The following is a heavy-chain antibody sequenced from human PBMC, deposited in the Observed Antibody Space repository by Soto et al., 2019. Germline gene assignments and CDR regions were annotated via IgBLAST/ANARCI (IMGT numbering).Heavy chain of an antibody. CDR2: INHSGST. CDR1: GGSFSGYY. J-gene: IGHJ6*02. Sequence: QVQLQQWGAGLLKPSETLSLTCAVYGGSFSGYYWSWIRQPPGKGLEWIGEINHSGSTNYNPSLQSRVTISVDTSKNQFSLKLSSVTAADTAVYYCARAAGSYYLKNYYYYGMDVWGQGTTVTVSS. CDR3: ARAAGSYYLKNYYYYGMDV. V-gene: IGHV4-34*01. D-gene: IGHD3-10*01.